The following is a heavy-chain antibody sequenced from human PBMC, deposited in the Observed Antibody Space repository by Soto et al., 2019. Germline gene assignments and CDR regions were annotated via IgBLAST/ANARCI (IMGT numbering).Heavy chain of an antibody. Sequence: EVQLMESGGGLVKPGGSLRLSCAASGFTFSNAWMSWVRQAPGKGLEWVGRIKSKTDGGTTDYAAPVKGRFTISRDDSKNTLYLQMNSLKTEATAVYYCTPPSYSSSPDAYWGQETLVTVSS. CDR3: TPPSYSSSPDAY. J-gene: IGHJ4*02. CDR2: IKSKTDGGTT. D-gene: IGHD6-6*01. CDR1: GFTFSNAW. V-gene: IGHV3-15*01.